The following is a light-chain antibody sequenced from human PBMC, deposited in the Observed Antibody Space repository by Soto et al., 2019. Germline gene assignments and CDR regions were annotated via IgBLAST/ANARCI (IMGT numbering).Light chain of an antibody. J-gene: IGLJ2*01. CDR3: AAWDDSLNGFVA. CDR2: TND. Sequence: QSVLTQAPSASGTPGQRVTISCSGSGSNIGSHSVNWYQQLPGTAPKLLIYTNDQRPPGVPDRFSGSKSGTSASLAIGGLQSEDEAAYYCAAWDDSLNGFVAFGGGTKVTVL. V-gene: IGLV1-44*01. CDR1: GSNIGSHS.